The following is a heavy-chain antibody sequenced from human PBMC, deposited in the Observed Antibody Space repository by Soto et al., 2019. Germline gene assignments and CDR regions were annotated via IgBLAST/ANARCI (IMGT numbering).Heavy chain of an antibody. D-gene: IGHD3-22*01. CDR1: GFTFSSYS. J-gene: IGHJ4*02. CDR2: ISSSSSYI. Sequence: PGGSLRLSCAASGFTFSSYSMNWVRQAPGKGLEWVSSISSSSSYIYYADSVKGRFTISRDNAKNSLYLQMNSLRAEDTAVYYCARSQLIYYDSSGYPPYFDYWGQGTLVTVSS. CDR3: ARSQLIYYDSSGYPPYFDY. V-gene: IGHV3-21*01.